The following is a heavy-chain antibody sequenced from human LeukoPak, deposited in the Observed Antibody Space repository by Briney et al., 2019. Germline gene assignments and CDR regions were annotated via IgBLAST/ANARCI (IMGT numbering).Heavy chain of an antibody. V-gene: IGHV3-33*01. CDR2: ICYDGSNK. CDR1: GFTFSSYG. CDR3: ARSGIAAARRYFDY. D-gene: IGHD6-13*01. J-gene: IGHJ4*02. Sequence: PGGSLRLSCAASGFTFSSYGMCWVRQAPGTGLGCVAVICYDGSNKYYAESVRGRFTISTDNSKNTLYLRMNSLRAEDTAVYYCARSGIAAARRYFDYWGQGTLVTVSS.